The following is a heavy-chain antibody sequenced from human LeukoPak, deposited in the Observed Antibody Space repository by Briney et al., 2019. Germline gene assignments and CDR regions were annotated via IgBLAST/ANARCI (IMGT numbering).Heavy chain of an antibody. CDR3: ARESLTIHAFDI. V-gene: IGHV4-59*01. Sequence: PETLCLTSTVSGGSISSYYWSWTRQPPGQGLEWIGYIYYSGSTNYNPSLKSRVTISVDTSKNQFSLKLSSVTAADTAVYYCARESLTIHAFDIWGQGTMVTVSS. CDR1: GGSISSYY. CDR2: IYYSGST. J-gene: IGHJ3*02. D-gene: IGHD3-3*01.